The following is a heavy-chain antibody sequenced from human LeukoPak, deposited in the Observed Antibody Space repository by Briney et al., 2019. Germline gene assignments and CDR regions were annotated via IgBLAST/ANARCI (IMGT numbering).Heavy chain of an antibody. D-gene: IGHD2-2*01. Sequence: SVKVSCKASGCTFSSYAISWVRQAPGQGLEWVGGIIPIFGTANNAQKFQGRVTITTDESTSTAYMELSSLRSEDTAVYSCARGQDHVGYCSSTSCYAPFDYWGQGTLVTVSS. V-gene: IGHV1-69*05. J-gene: IGHJ4*02. CDR1: GCTFSSYA. CDR3: ARGQDHVGYCSSTSCYAPFDY. CDR2: IIPIFGTA.